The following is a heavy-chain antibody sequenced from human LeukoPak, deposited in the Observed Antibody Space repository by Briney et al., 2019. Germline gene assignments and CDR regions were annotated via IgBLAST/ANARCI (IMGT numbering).Heavy chain of an antibody. CDR2: INQDGSDK. Sequence: GGSLRLSCAASGFTFSSYWMTWVRQAPGKGLEWVANINQDGSDKNYVDSVKGRFTLSRDNAKNSMSLQTNSLRAEDTAVYYCARDSGTTGYDAFDIWGQGTMVTVSS. V-gene: IGHV3-7*05. D-gene: IGHD1-26*01. CDR3: ARDSGTTGYDAFDI. CDR1: GFTFSSYW. J-gene: IGHJ3*02.